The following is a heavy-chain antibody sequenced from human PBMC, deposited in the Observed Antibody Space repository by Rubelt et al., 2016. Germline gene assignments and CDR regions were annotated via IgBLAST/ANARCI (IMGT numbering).Heavy chain of an antibody. D-gene: IGHD3-3*01. J-gene: IGHJ4*02. Sequence: QLQLQESGPGLVKPSETLSLTCTVSGGSISSSSYYWGWIRQPPGKGLEWIGSIYYSGSTYYNPSLKSRVTISVDTSKNQFSLKLSPVTAADTAVDYCARTYYDFWSGYPGYFDYWGQGTLVTVSS. V-gene: IGHV4-39*01. CDR2: IYYSGST. CDR1: GGSISSSSYY. CDR3: ARTYYDFWSGYPGYFDY.